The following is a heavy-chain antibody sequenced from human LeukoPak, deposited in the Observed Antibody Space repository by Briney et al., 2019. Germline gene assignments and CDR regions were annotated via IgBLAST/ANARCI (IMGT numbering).Heavy chain of an antibody. Sequence: SVKVSCKASGGTFSSYAISWVRQAPGQGLEWMGGIIPIFGTANYAQKFQGRVTITADESTSTAYMELRSLRSEDTAVYYCASSIAAAGYIGYWGQGTLVTVSS. CDR2: IIPIFGTA. D-gene: IGHD6-13*01. V-gene: IGHV1-69*13. J-gene: IGHJ4*02. CDR3: ASSIAAAGYIGY. CDR1: GGTFSSYA.